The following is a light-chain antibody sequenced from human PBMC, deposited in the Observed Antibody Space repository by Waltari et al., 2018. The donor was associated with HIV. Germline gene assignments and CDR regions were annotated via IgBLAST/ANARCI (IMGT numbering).Light chain of an antibody. CDR1: NSNIGTNT. J-gene: IGLJ3*02. CDR3: AAWDDNFNVV. V-gene: IGLV1-44*01. CDR2: DDK. Sequence: QSVLTQPPSASGTPGPGVSISCSGSNSNIGTNTVNWYQQLPGTAPKLLIFDDKHRPSGVPDRFSGSRSDTSASLAISGLQSEDEAHYYCAAWDDNFNVVFGGGTKLTVL.